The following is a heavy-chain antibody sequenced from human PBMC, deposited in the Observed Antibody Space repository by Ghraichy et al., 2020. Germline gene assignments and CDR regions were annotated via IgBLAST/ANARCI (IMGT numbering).Heavy chain of an antibody. Sequence: ASVKVSCKASGYTFTSYGISWVRQAPGQGLEWMGWISAYNGNTNYAQKLQGRVTMTTDTSTSTAYMELRSLRSDDTAIYYCARYAMDAGLLTGDYFDYWGQGTLVTVSS. CDR1: GYTFTSYG. D-gene: IGHD5-18*01. CDR2: ISAYNGNT. CDR3: ARYAMDAGLLTGDYFDY. J-gene: IGHJ4*02. V-gene: IGHV1-18*04.